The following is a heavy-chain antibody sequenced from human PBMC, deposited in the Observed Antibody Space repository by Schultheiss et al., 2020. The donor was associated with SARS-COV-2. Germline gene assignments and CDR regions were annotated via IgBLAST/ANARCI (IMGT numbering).Heavy chain of an antibody. CDR3: ARLSLKQLVPFFDY. J-gene: IGHJ4*02. D-gene: IGHD6-13*01. Sequence: GESLKISCAASGFTFSSYAMSWVRQAPGKGLEWVSAISGSGGSTYYADSVKGRFTISRDNAKNSLYLEMNSLRAEDTAVYYCARLSLKQLVPFFDYWGQGTLVTVSS. CDR1: GFTFSSYA. V-gene: IGHV3-23*01. CDR2: ISGSGGST.